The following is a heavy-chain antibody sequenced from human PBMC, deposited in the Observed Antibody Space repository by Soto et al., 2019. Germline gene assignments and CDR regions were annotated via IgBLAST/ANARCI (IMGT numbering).Heavy chain of an antibody. J-gene: IGHJ4*02. D-gene: IGHD3-10*01. CDR3: ARSGGLDD. Sequence: QVQLVQSGAEVKKPGASVKVSCKASGYSFTSYAIHWVRQAPGQGLECMGWINAANGNTRYSQKFQGRVTITRDTSATTAYMDLSSLTSEDTAVYYYARSGGLDDWGQGTLITVSS. CDR1: GYSFTSYA. V-gene: IGHV1-3*01. CDR2: INAANGNT.